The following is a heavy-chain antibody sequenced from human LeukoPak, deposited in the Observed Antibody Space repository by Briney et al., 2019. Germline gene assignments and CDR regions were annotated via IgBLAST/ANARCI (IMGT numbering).Heavy chain of an antibody. D-gene: IGHD6-13*01. CDR3: ARLSTAVADSGY. J-gene: IGHJ4*02. CDR1: GFTFSRYT. Sequence: PGGSLRLSCAASGFTFSRYTMNWVRQAPGKGLEWVSYISSSGSTKYYADSVKGRFTISRDNTKNSLYLQMNSLRAEDTAVYYCARLSTAVADSGYWGQGTLVTVSS. CDR2: ISSSGSTK. V-gene: IGHV3-48*04.